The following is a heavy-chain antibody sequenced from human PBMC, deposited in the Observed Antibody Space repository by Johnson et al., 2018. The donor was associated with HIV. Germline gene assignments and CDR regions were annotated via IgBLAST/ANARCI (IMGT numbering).Heavy chain of an antibody. V-gene: IGHV3-20*04. D-gene: IGHD2-21*02. CDR3: ARGGLLSPDAFDI. Sequence: VQLVESGGGVVRPGGSQRLSCAASGFIFDDYGMSWVRQAPGKGLEWVSSINWNGGSTGYGDSVKGRFTISRDNAKNSLYLQMNSLRAEDTAVYYCARGGLLSPDAFDIWGQGTMVTVSS. CDR2: INWNGGST. J-gene: IGHJ3*02. CDR1: GFIFDDYG.